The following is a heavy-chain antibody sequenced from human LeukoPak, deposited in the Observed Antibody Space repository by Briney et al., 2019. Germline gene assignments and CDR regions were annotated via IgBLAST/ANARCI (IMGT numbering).Heavy chain of an antibody. D-gene: IGHD3-16*02. V-gene: IGHV3-21*01. J-gene: IGHJ6*02. CDR1: GFSFSTYS. Sequence: GGSLRLSCAAAGFSFSTYSMNWVRQTPGKGLEWVSSISRTSSYIYYADSVKGRFTLSRDNGKNSLYPQMNSLRAEDTAVYYCARDQSSYGMDVWGQGTTVTVSS. CDR2: ISRTSSYI. CDR3: ARDQSSYGMDV.